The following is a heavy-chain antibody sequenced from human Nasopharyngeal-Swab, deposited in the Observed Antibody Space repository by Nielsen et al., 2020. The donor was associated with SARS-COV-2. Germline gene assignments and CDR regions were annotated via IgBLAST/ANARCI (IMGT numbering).Heavy chain of an antibody. V-gene: IGHV4-61*01. CDR2: LSYTGIT. D-gene: IGHD1-26*01. CDR3: AREVVGGLVDS. CDR1: GGSISSGSIRSYS. J-gene: IGHJ4*02. Sequence: SETLSLTCTVSGGSISSGSIRSYSWSWIRQPPGKGLVWIGYLSYTGITNYNPSLNSPVTISVDMSKNQFSLKLSSVAAADTAVYYCAREVVGGLVDSWGQGTLVTVSS.